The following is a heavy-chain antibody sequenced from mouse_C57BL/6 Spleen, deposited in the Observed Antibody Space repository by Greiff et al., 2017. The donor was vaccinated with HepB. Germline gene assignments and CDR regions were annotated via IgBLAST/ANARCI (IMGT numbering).Heavy chain of an antibody. J-gene: IGHJ4*01. D-gene: IGHD1-3*01. CDR3: ARRSGTLAMDY. V-gene: IGHV1-69*01. CDR2: IDPSDSYT. CDR1: GYTFTSYW. Sequence: QVQLQQPGAELVMPGASVKLSCKASGYTFTSYWMHWVKQRPGQGLEWIGEIDPSDSYTNYNQKFKGKSTLTVDKSSSTAYMQLSSLTSEDSAVYYCARRSGTLAMDYWGQGTSVTVSS.